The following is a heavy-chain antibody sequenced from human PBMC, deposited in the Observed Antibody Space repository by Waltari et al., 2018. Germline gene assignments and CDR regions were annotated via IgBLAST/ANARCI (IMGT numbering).Heavy chain of an antibody. CDR3: ARNSRDGYRLPGIIAY. J-gene: IGHJ4*02. V-gene: IGHV4-34*02. Sequence: QVQLQQWGARLLKPSETLSLTCAVSGGSCSGHYWAWIGQAPGKGLEWIGEINHRGNINHNPSLKSRVTISVDTSKSQFSLSLNSVTAADTAVYYCARNSRDGYRLPGIIAYWGQGSLVTVSS. CDR2: INHRGNI. CDR1: GGSCSGHY. D-gene: IGHD2-21*01.